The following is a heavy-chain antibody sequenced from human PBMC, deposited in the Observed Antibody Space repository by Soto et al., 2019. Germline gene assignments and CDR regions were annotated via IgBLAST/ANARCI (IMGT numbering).Heavy chain of an antibody. CDR1: GFTFSSYA. CDR2: ISGSGGST. V-gene: IGHV3-23*01. Sequence: EVQLLESGGGLEQPGGSLRPSCAASGFTFSSYAMSWVPQPPGKGREWVSAISGSGGSTYYADSVKGRFTISRDNSKNTLYLQMNSLRAEDTAVYYCAKDGPSWIVVVPAATDYWGQGTLVTVSS. J-gene: IGHJ4*02. D-gene: IGHD2-2*01. CDR3: AKDGPSWIVVVPAATDY.